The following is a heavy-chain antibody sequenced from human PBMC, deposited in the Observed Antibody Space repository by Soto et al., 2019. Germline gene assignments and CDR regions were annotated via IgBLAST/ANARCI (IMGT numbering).Heavy chain of an antibody. D-gene: IGHD2-15*01. CDR2: IQSGGTT. V-gene: IGHV3-66*01. Sequence: EVQLVASGGGLVQPGGSLRLSCAASGFTVSSKYMTWVRQAPGQGLEWVSLIQSGGTTYYADSVKGRFTISRDTSENTLQLPMASLRVEDTAVYYCARYDVLCDGGRCYGIPLDVWGNGTTVTVSS. CDR3: ARYDVLCDGGRCYGIPLDV. J-gene: IGHJ6*04. CDR1: GFTVSSKY.